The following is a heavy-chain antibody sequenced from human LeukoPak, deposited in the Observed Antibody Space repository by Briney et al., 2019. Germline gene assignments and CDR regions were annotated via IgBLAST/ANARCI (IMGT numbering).Heavy chain of an antibody. J-gene: IGHJ4*02. CDR1: GYTFTSYG. Sequence: ASVKVSCKASGYTFTSYGISWVRQAPGQGLEWMGWISAYNGNTNYAQKLQGRVTMTTDTSTSTAYMELRSLRSDDTAAYYCARDLFGYSSGPYYFDYWGQGTLVTVSS. CDR3: ARDLFGYSSGPYYFDY. CDR2: ISAYNGNT. V-gene: IGHV1-18*01. D-gene: IGHD6-19*01.